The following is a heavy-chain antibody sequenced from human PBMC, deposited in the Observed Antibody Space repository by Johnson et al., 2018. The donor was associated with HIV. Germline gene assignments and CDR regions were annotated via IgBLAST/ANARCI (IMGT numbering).Heavy chain of an antibody. J-gene: IGHJ3*02. V-gene: IGHV3-30*04. CDR1: GLNFSDYG. CDR3: AKATMSGNLHPAGSFDI. D-gene: IGHD1-26*01. CDR2: ISFDGSNE. Sequence: QVQLVESGGGVVQPGMFVTLSCAASGLNFSDYGMHWVRQAPGKGLEWVAVISFDGSNEYYADSVKGRFTISRDNSKNTLYLKMNSLRPADTVVSDCAKATMSGNLHPAGSFDIWGQGTMVTVSS.